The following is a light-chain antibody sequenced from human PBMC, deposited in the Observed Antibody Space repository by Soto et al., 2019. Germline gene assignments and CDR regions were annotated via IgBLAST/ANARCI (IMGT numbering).Light chain of an antibody. CDR1: EILCESDDGNTY. CDR3: TQRIEFPHI. CDR2: TLS. V-gene: IGKV2-40*01. Sequence: ESVMTPTPLSLPVTPGEPASICFRCAEILCESDDGNTYLHWYLQTPGQSPPPLIYTLSYRASGVPDRFSGSGSGTDFALKLSRVEAKDVGVYYCTQRIEFPHIFGQGTRRE. J-gene: IGKJ5*01.